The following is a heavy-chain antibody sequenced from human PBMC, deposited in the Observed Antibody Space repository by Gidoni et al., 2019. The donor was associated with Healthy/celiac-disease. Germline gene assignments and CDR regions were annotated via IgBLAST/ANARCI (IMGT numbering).Heavy chain of an antibody. CDR1: GGSISRYY. D-gene: IGHD2-15*01. J-gene: IGHJ4*02. Sequence: QVQLQESGAGLVKPSETLSLTCTVSGGSISRYYWSWIRQPAGEGLEWIGRIYTSGSTNYHPSLKSRVTMSVDTSKNQFSLKLSSVTAADTAVYYCARGGEYCSGGSCYSAFDYWGQGTLVTVSS. CDR3: ARGGEYCSGGSCYSAFDY. V-gene: IGHV4-4*07. CDR2: IYTSGST.